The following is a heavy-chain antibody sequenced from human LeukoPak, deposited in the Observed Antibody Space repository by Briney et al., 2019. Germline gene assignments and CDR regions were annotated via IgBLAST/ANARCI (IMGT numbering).Heavy chain of an antibody. V-gene: IGHV4-59*01. CDR1: GGSISSYY. Sequence: SETLSLTCTVSGGSISSYYRSWIRQPPGKGLEWIGYIYYSGSTNYNPSLKSRVTISVDTSKNQFSLKLSSVTAADTAVYYCARELGWYSSGWYLAFDIWGQGTMVTVSS. D-gene: IGHD6-19*01. CDR2: IYYSGST. J-gene: IGHJ3*02. CDR3: ARELGWYSSGWYLAFDI.